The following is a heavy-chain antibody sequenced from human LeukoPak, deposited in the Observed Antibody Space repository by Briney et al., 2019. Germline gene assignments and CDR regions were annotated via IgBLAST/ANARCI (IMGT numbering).Heavy chain of an antibody. J-gene: IGHJ5*02. CDR2: IIPIFGTA. CDR1: GYSFTSYW. V-gene: IGHV1-69*01. Sequence: KISCKGSGYSFTSYWISWVRQAPGQGLEWMGGIIPIFGTANYAQKFQGRVTITADESTSTAYMELSSLRSEDTAVYYCARDLAWGQGTLVTVSS. CDR3: ARDLA.